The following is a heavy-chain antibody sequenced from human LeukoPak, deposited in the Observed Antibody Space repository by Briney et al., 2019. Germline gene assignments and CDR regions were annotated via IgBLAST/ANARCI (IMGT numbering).Heavy chain of an antibody. CDR2: ISGSGGST. CDR3: AKGAYGDYGAFGAIDS. CDR1: GFTFSSYA. J-gene: IGHJ4*02. D-gene: IGHD4-17*01. V-gene: IGHV3-23*01. Sequence: GGSLRLSCAASGFTFSSYAMSLVRQAPRKGLEWVSAISGSGGSTYYAHSVKGRFTISRDNAKNTRYLQMNSLKAHGTTVDYFAKGAYGDYGAFGAIDSWGQGTLVTVSS.